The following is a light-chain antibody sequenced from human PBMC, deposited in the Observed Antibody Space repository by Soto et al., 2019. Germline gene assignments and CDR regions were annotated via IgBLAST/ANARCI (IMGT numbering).Light chain of an antibody. V-gene: IGKV3-15*01. CDR1: QTVSRN. J-gene: IGKJ2*01. CDR3: QQYNKWPPYT. CDR2: GAS. Sequence: EIVMTQSTATLSVSPGERATLSCRASQTVSRNLGWYQQKPGQAPRLLIYGASTRATGIPARFSGSGSGTEFTLTISSLQSEDFAVYYCQQYNKWPPYTFGQGTKLEIK.